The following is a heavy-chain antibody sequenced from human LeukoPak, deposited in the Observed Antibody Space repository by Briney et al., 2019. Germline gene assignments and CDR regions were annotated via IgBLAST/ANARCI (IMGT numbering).Heavy chain of an antibody. CDR3: AREGGVSS. V-gene: IGHV1-69*06. Sequence: SVKVSCTASGGTFSNFAVNWVRQAPGKGLEWMGGIIPIFGTTNYAPKFQDRVTITADKSTSTAYMELSSLRSEDTAVYYCAREGGVSSWGQGTLVTVSS. CDR1: GGTFSNFA. CDR2: IIPIFGTT. J-gene: IGHJ5*02.